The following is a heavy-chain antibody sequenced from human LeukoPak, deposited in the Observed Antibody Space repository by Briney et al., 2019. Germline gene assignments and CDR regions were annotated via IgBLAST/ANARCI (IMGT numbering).Heavy chain of an antibody. CDR3: ATRYCSGGSCPNYYYYYINV. D-gene: IGHD2-15*01. Sequence: ASVKVSCKVSGYTLTELSMHWVRQAPGKGLEWMGGFDPEVGKTIYAQKFEGRVTMTEDTSTDTAYMELSSLRSEDTAVYYCATRYCSGGSCPNYYYYYINVWGKGTTVTISS. V-gene: IGHV1-24*01. CDR2: FDPEVGKT. J-gene: IGHJ6*03. CDR1: GYTLTELS.